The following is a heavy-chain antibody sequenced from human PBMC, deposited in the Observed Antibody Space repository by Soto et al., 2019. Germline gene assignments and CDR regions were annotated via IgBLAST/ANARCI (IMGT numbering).Heavy chain of an antibody. CDR1: GFTFSSYG. V-gene: IGHV3-30*18. J-gene: IGHJ6*02. D-gene: IGHD3-22*01. CDR3: AKEVIRSGYSYYYYGMDV. Sequence: PGGSLRLSCAASGFTFSSYGMHWVRQAPGKGLEWVAVISYDGSNKYYADSVKGRFTISRDNSKNTLYLQTNSLRAEDTAVYYCAKEVIRSGYSYYYYGMDVWGQGTTVTVSS. CDR2: ISYDGSNK.